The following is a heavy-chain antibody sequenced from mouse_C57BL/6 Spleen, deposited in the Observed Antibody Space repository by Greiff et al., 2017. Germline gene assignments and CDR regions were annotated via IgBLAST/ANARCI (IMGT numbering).Heavy chain of an antibody. J-gene: IGHJ2*01. Sequence: EVQLQQSGPELVKPGDSVKISCKASGYSFTGYFMNWVMQSHGKSLEWIGRINPYNGDTFYNQKFKGKATLTVDKSSSTAHMELRSLTSEDSAVYYCARGYYGSSYHWDYWGQGTTLTVSS. CDR1: GYSFTGYF. CDR3: ARGYYGSSYHWDY. D-gene: IGHD1-1*01. CDR2: INPYNGDT. V-gene: IGHV1-20*01.